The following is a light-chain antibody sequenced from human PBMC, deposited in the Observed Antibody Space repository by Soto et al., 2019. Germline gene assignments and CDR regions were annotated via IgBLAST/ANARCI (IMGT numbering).Light chain of an antibody. J-gene: IGLJ1*01. V-gene: IGLV2-23*01. CDR3: CSYAGSSTYV. Sequence: QSVLTQPASVSGSPGQSITISCSGTTSDVGGYNLVSWHQQHTAKAPKLLIYEGTQRPSGVSSRFSGSKSGNTASLTISGLQAEDEADYYCCSYAGSSTYVFGAGTKVTVL. CDR1: TSDVGGYNL. CDR2: EGT.